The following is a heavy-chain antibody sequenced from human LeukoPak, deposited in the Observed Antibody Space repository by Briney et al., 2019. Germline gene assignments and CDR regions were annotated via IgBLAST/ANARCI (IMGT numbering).Heavy chain of an antibody. V-gene: IGHV4-4*09. Sequence: AETLSLTCTVSGGSIRGYYWTWIRQPPGKGLAWIGYIHTSEGTKYNPSLKSRVTVSADTSNNQVSLKVSSVTAADTAVYYCARHFRTSTGTYFFDYWGQGTLVTVSS. CDR3: ARHFRTSTGTYFFDY. J-gene: IGHJ4*02. D-gene: IGHD1/OR15-1a*01. CDR1: GGSIRGYY. CDR2: IHTSEGT.